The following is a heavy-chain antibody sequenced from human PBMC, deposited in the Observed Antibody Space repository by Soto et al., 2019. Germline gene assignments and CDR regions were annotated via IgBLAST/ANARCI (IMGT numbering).Heavy chain of an antibody. D-gene: IGHD6-6*01. CDR1: GFTFSSYA. V-gene: IGHV3-30-3*01. J-gene: IGHJ4*02. CDR2: ISYDGSNK. CDR3: ARGNRIAARPFDY. Sequence: QVQLVESGGGVVQPGRSLRLSCAASGFTFSSYAMHWVRQAPGKGLEWVAVISYDGSNKYYADSVKGRFTISRDNSKNTLYLQMNSLRAEDTAVYYCARGNRIAARPFDYWGQGTLVTVSS.